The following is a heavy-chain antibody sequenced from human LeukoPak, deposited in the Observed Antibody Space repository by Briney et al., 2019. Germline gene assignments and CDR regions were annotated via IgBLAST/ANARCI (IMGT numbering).Heavy chain of an antibody. CDR3: ATWAFCHGLDV. CDR1: GFTFGDYA. J-gene: IGHJ6*02. CDR2: IRADGGRT. V-gene: IGHV3-43*02. D-gene: IGHD1-26*01. Sequence: GGSLRLSCAASGFTFGDYAMHWVRQAPGEGLEWVSLIRADGGRTYYADSVNGRFTISRDNSKNSLYLQMNSLRTDDTALYYCATWAFCHGLDVWGQGSTVTVSS.